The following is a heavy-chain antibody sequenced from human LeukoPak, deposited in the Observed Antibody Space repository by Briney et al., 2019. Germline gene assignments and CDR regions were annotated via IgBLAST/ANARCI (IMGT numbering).Heavy chain of an antibody. CDR3: AKALAAAGPFDY. CDR2: ISGSGGST. Sequence: GGSLRLSCAASGFTFSSYSMNWVRQAPGKGLEWVSAISGSGGSTYYADSVKGRFTISRDNSKNTLYLQMNSLRAEDTAVYYCAKALAAAGPFDYWGQGTLVTVSS. V-gene: IGHV3-23*01. J-gene: IGHJ4*02. D-gene: IGHD6-13*01. CDR1: GFTFSSYS.